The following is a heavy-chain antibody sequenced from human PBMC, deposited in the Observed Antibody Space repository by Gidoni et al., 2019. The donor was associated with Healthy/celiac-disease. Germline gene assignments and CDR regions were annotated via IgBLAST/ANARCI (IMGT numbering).Heavy chain of an antibody. CDR3: ARDSLSGSGWARGGSDY. J-gene: IGHJ4*02. CDR2: IIPIFGTA. Sequence: QVQLVQSGAEVKKPGSSVKVSCKASGGTFSSYAISWVRQAPGQGREWMGGIIPIFGTANYAQKFQGRVTITADKSTSTAYMELSSLRSEDTAVYYCARDSLSGSGWARGGSDYWGQGTLVTVSS. V-gene: IGHV1-69*06. D-gene: IGHD6-19*01. CDR1: GGTFSSYA.